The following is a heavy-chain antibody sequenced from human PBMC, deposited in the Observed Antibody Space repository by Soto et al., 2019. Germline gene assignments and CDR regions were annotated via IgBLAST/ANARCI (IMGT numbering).Heavy chain of an antibody. CDR2: ISSTSAYT. CDR1: GFPFSDYY. V-gene: IGHV3-11*05. J-gene: IGHJ4*02. CDR3: ARDPSLRSTPDY. Sequence: QVQVVESGGGLVKPGGSLRLSCVASGFPFSDYYMTWIRQAPGKGLEWVAYISSTSAYTNYADSVKGRFTISRDNAKNTVYLQMNSLRDEDTAVYYCARDPSLRSTPDYWGQGTLVTVSS.